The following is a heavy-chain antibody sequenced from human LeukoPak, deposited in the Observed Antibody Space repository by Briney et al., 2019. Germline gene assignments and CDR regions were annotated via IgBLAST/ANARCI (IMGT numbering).Heavy chain of an antibody. CDR1: GFSFSSYA. D-gene: IGHD1-20*01. V-gene: IGHV3-30*02. CDR2: IRFDGNNK. J-gene: IGHJ3*02. CDR3: AKVRGGIIGTQDAFDI. Sequence: GGSLRLSCAASGFSFSSYAMHWVRQAPGKGLEWVAYIRFDGNNKYHADSMKGRFTISRDNSKNTLYLQMNSVGAEDTAVYYCAKVRGGIIGTQDAFDIWGQGTLVTVSS.